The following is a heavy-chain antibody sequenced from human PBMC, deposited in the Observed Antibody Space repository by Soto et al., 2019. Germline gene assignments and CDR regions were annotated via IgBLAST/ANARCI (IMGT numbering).Heavy chain of an antibody. Sequence: EVQLVESGGGSVQPGGSLRLSCVASGFTFSRYWMHWVRQAPGKGLVWVSRIKSDGSGTYYADSVEGRLTISRDNAKNQPDLKLSNLRAEDTAVYYCARGDGAHYDGNGYLARHWGQGTLVIVSS. CDR2: IKSDGSGT. D-gene: IGHD3-22*01. J-gene: IGHJ4*02. CDR1: GFTFSRYW. V-gene: IGHV3-74*01. CDR3: ARGDGAHYDGNGYLARH.